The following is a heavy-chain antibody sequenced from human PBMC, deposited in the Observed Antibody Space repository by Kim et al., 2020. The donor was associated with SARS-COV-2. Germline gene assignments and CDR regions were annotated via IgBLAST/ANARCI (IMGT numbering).Heavy chain of an antibody. J-gene: IGHJ4*02. CDR1: GGSFRSYY. CDR2: INHSGTT. V-gene: IGHV4-34*01. Sequence: SETLSLTCAIYGGSFRSYYWSWIRQSPERGLEWIGEINHSGTTNYNPSLKTRVTLSVDTAKDEVFLNLTTVTAADTAIYYCARGPGSLAGKTGDIWGQGTRVVVSS. CDR3: ARGPGSLAGKTGDI. D-gene: IGHD6-19*01.